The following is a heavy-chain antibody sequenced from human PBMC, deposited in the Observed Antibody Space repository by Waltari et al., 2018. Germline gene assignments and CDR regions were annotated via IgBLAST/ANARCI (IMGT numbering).Heavy chain of an antibody. V-gene: IGHV3-48*03. J-gene: IGHJ4*02. D-gene: IGHD1-26*01. CDR1: GFTFRNYE. Sequence: EVQLVESGGGLVQPGGSLRLFCAASGFTFRNYEMNWVRQVPWKGLEWVAYISSGASIIYYADSVKGRFTISRDNAKNSVYLQMSSLRAEDTAIYYCARGEGGANEYWGQGTLVTVSA. CDR2: ISSGASII. CDR3: ARGEGGANEY.